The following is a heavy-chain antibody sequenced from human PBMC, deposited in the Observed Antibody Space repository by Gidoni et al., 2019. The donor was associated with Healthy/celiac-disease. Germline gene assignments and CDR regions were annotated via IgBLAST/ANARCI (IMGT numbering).Heavy chain of an antibody. Sequence: QVQLQESGPGLVKPSQTLSLTGTVSGGSISSGGYYWSWIRQHPWKGLEWIGYIYYSGSTYYNPSLKSLVTISLDTSKNQFSLKLSSVTAADTAVYYCARDGRDTATDYWGQGTLVTVSS. CDR3: ARDGRDTATDY. V-gene: IGHV4-31*01. CDR1: GGSISSGGYY. D-gene: IGHD5-18*01. J-gene: IGHJ4*02. CDR2: IYYSGST.